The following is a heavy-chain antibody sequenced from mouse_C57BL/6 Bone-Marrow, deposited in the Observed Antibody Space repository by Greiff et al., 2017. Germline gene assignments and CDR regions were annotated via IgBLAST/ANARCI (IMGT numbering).Heavy chain of an antibody. CDR2: ISSGGDYI. D-gene: IGHD2-4*01. CDR3: TRVAIYYDYEGYAMDY. CDR1: GFTFSSYA. Sequence: EVKLVESGEGLVKPGGSLKLSCAASGFTFSSYAMSWVSQTPEKRLEWVAYISSGGDYIYYADTVKGRFTISRDNARNTLYLQMSSLKSEDTAMYYCTRVAIYYDYEGYAMDYWGQGTSVTVSS. J-gene: IGHJ4*01. V-gene: IGHV5-9-1*02.